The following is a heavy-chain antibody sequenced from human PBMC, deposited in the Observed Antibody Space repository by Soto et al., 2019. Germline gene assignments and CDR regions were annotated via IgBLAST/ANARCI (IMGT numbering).Heavy chain of an antibody. J-gene: IGHJ4*02. Sequence: VKVSCKASGYTFTSYTVTWVRQAPGQGLEWMGSITADSGNTNYAQNLQGRITMTRDTSTTTVYMELRSLRSDDTAVYYCARGYYDSSGPYYRYWGQGTLVTVSS. CDR2: ITADSGNT. CDR1: GYTFTSYT. CDR3: ARGYYDSSGPYYRY. V-gene: IGHV1-18*01. D-gene: IGHD3-22*01.